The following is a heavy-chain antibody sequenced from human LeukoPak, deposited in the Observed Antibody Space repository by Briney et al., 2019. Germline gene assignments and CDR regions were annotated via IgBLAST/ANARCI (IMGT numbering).Heavy chain of an antibody. J-gene: IGHJ4*02. D-gene: IGHD5-18*01. V-gene: IGHV1-69*04. Sequence: GASVKVSCKASGGTFSSYAISWVRQAPGQGLEWMGRIIPILGIANYAQKFQGRVTITADKSTSTAYMELSSLRSEDTAVYYCARAGEGRHTAVDYWGQGTLVTVSS. CDR2: IIPILGIA. CDR1: GGTFSSYA. CDR3: ARAGEGRHTAVDY.